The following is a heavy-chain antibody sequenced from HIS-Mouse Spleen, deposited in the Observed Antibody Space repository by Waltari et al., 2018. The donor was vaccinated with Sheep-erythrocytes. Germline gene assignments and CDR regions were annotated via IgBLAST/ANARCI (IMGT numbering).Heavy chain of an antibody. Sequence: AASGFTFSNFDMHWVRQAPGKGLEWVTVISYEGSNKYYADSVKGRFTISRDKSKNTLYLQMNSLRAEDTAVYYCAKEDCGGDCPFDYWGQGTLVTVSS. CDR3: AKEDCGGDCPFDY. CDR1: GFTFSNFD. J-gene: IGHJ4*02. D-gene: IGHD2-21*02. CDR2: ISYEGSNK. V-gene: IGHV3-30*18.